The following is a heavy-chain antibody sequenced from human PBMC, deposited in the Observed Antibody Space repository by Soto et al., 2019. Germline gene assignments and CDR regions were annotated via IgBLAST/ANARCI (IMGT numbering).Heavy chain of an antibody. J-gene: IGHJ3*02. V-gene: IGHV3-33*01. Sequence: QVQLVESGGGVVQPGRSLRLSCAASGFTFSSYGMHWVRQAPGKGLEWVAIIWYDGSDKYYTDSVKGRFTISRDISKNTLYLQMNSLRVEDTAIYYCARTGRWGYDPFDIWDQGTMVTVSS. CDR1: GFTFSSYG. D-gene: IGHD7-27*01. CDR2: IWYDGSDK. CDR3: ARTGRWGYDPFDI.